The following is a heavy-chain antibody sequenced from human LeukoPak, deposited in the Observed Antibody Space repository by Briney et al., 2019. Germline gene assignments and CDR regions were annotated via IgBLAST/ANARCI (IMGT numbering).Heavy chain of an antibody. CDR2: IYYSGST. Sequence: SETLSLTCTVSGGSISSYYWSWIRQPPGKGLEWIGYIYYSGSTNYNPSLKSRVTISVDTSKNQFSLKLSSVTAADTAVYYCARDLSLDVWGKGTTVTVSS. CDR1: GGSISSYY. V-gene: IGHV4-59*01. CDR3: ARDLSLDV. J-gene: IGHJ6*04.